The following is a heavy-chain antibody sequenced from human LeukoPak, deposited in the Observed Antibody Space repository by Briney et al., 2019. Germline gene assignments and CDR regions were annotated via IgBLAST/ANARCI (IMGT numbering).Heavy chain of an antibody. CDR2: ISSSSSTI. CDR1: GFTFSSYS. D-gene: IGHD6-13*01. J-gene: IGHJ4*02. Sequence: PGGSLRLSCAASGFTFSSYSMNWVRQAPGKGLEWVSYISSSSSTIYYADSVKGRFTISRDNAKNSLYLQMNSLRAEDTAVYYCARDYSSSWYGGFDYWGQGTLVTVSS. CDR3: ARDYSSSWYGGFDY. V-gene: IGHV3-48*01.